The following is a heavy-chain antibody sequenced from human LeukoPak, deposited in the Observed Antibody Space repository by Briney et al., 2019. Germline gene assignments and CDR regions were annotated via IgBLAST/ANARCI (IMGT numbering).Heavy chain of an antibody. Sequence: HAGGSLRLSCAASRFTFSSYEMNWVRQAPGKGLEWVSYISSSSSTIYYADSVKGRFTISRDNAKNSLYVQMNSLRDEDTAVYYCARTGLHGAYDIWGQGTMVTVSS. D-gene: IGHD4-11*01. CDR1: RFTFSSYE. CDR2: ISSSSSTI. V-gene: IGHV3-48*02. J-gene: IGHJ3*02. CDR3: ARTGLHGAYDI.